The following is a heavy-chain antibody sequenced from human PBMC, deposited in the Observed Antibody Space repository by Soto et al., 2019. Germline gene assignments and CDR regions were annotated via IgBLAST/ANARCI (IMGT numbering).Heavy chain of an antibody. V-gene: IGHV1-3*05. CDR2: INAGNGNT. CDR3: ARGDWWLFDY. Sequence: QVQLVQSGAEEKKPGASVKVSCKASGYTFTSYAIHWVRQAPGQRLEWMGWINAGNGNTKYSQKFQGRVTITRDTSASTAYMELSSLKSEDTSVYYCARGDWWLFDYWGQGTLVTVSS. D-gene: IGHD2-8*02. CDR1: GYTFTSYA. J-gene: IGHJ4*02.